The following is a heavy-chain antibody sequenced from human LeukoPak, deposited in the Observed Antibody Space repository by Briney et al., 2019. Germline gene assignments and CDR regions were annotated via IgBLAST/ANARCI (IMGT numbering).Heavy chain of an antibody. J-gene: IGHJ4*02. CDR3: ARHAGADYSSWNYFDY. D-gene: IGHD6-13*01. V-gene: IGHV4-59*08. CDR2: IYYSGSS. Sequence: SETLSLTCTVSGGSVSSYYWSWIRQSPGKGLEWIAYIYYSGSSNYNPSLKSRATISLDTSKNQFSLKLSSVTAADTAVYYCARHAGADYSSWNYFDYWGQGTLVTVSS. CDR1: GGSVSSYY.